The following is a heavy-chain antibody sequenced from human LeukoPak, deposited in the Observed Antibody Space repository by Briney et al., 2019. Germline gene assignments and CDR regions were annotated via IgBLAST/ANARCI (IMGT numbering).Heavy chain of an antibody. V-gene: IGHV4-59*01. J-gene: IGHJ4*02. CDR3: ASWNYYDRSGYFTYYFHY. CDR2: IYDSGST. CDR1: GGSFSSYY. Sequence: PSETLSLTCAVYGGSFSSYYWSWIRQPPGKGLEWIGYIYDSGSTNYNPSLKSRVTISLDRSKNQFSLKLSSVTAADTAVYYCASWNYYDRSGYFTYYFHYWGPGTVVTVSS. D-gene: IGHD3-22*01.